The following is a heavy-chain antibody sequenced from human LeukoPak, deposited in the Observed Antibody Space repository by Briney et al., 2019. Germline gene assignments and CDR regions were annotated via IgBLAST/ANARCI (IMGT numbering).Heavy chain of an antibody. V-gene: IGHV4-34*01. J-gene: IGHJ4*02. D-gene: IGHD6-19*01. CDR1: GGSFSGYY. Sequence: SETLSLTCAVYGGSFSGYYWSWIRQPPGKGLEWIGEINHSGSTNYNPSLKSRVTISVDTSKNQFSLKLSSVTAADTAVYYCARGTGNSGWYLVWGQGTLVTVSS. CDR2: INHSGST. CDR3: ARGTGNSGWYLV.